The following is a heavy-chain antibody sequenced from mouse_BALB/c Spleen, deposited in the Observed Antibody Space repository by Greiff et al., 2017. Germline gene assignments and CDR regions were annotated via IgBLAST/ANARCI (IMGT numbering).Heavy chain of an antibody. J-gene: IGHJ3*01. D-gene: IGHD4-1*01. CDR1: GYTFTDYN. CDR2: IYPYNGGT. Sequence: VQLQQSGPELVKPGASVKISCKASGYTFTDYNMHWVKQSHGKSLEWIGYIYPYNGGTGYNQKFKSKATLTVDHSSSTAYMEIRSLTSADSAVYYCARGNWDPSFDYWGQGTLVTVSA. V-gene: IGHV1S29*02. CDR3: ARGNWDPSFDY.